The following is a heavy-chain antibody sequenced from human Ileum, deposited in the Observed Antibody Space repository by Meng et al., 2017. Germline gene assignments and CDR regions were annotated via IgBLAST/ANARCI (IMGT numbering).Heavy chain of an antibody. Sequence: QVRLQDAGPGLLKLSGTLSLTCAVSSGSLTSDTYWSWVRLPPGKGLEWIGQISHSGSTFYNPSLKSRVTMSVDKSKSQFSLMLTSVTAADTAVYYCARHGGYYQGFWGQGTLVTVSS. CDR3: ARHGGYYQGF. J-gene: IGHJ4*02. D-gene: IGHD4-23*01. V-gene: IGHV4-4*02. CDR2: ISHSGST. CDR1: SGSLTSDTY.